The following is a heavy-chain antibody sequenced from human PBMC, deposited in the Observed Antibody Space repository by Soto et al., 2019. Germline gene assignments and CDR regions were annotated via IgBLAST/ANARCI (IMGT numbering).Heavy chain of an antibody. Sequence: SGPTLVNPTQTLTLTCTFSGFSLSTSGVGVGWIRQPPGKALEWLALIYWDDDKRYSPSLKSRLTITKDTSKNQVVLTMTNMEPVDTATYYCSYLTYYFYIIGNYSPAGYFHHWGQGTLVTVSS. CDR2: IYWDDDK. V-gene: IGHV2-5*02. J-gene: IGHJ1*01. D-gene: IGHD3-22*01. CDR1: GFSLSTSGVG. CDR3: SYLTYYFYIIGNYSPAGYFHH.